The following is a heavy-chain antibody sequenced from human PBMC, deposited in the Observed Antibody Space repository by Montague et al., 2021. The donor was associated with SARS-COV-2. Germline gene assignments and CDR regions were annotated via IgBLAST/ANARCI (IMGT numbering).Heavy chain of an antibody. Sequence: SETLSLTCTVSGRSISSSSYYWGWIRQPPGKGLEWIGSIYHSGSTYYNPSPKSRVTISVDTSKNQFSLKLSSVTAADTAVYYCARVRSITMIVVVITPMGWFDPWGQGTLVTVSS. J-gene: IGHJ5*02. CDR3: ARVRSITMIVVVITPMGWFDP. CDR1: GRSISSSSYY. V-gene: IGHV4-39*07. D-gene: IGHD3-22*01. CDR2: IYHSGST.